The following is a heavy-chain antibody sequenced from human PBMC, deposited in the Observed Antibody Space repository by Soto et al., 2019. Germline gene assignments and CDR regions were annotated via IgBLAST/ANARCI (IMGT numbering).Heavy chain of an antibody. V-gene: IGHV1-24*01. J-gene: IGHJ6*02. CDR3: ATVVRYTSLYYYYTMDV. D-gene: IGHD6-13*01. CDR1: GYIFTELS. Sequence: QVQLVQSGAEVKKPGASVRVSCTVSGYIFTELSMHWVRQAPGKGLEWMGGFNPDDGEKIYAQKFQGRVTMPEDTSTDTAYMDLISLRSEDTAVYYCATVVRYTSLYYYYTMDVWGQGTTVTVSS. CDR2: FNPDDGEK.